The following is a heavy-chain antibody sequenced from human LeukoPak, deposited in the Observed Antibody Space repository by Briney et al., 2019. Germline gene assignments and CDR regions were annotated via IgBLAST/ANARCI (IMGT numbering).Heavy chain of an antibody. Sequence: GGSLRLSCAASGFTFDDYAMHWVRQAPGKGLEWVSGISWNSGSIGYADSVKGRFTISRDNAKNSLYLQMNSLRAEETALYYCAKDLGGSGYTTYYFDYWGQGTLVTVSS. CDR1: GFTFDDYA. CDR2: ISWNSGSI. D-gene: IGHD5-12*01. J-gene: IGHJ4*02. V-gene: IGHV3-9*01. CDR3: AKDLGGSGYTTYYFDY.